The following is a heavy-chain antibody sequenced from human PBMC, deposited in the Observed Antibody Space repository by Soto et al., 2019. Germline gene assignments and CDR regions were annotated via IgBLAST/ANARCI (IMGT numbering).Heavy chain of an antibody. Sequence: QVQLQQWGAGLLKPSETLSLTCAVYGGSFSGYYWSWIRQPPGKGLEWIGEINHSGSTNYNPSLQRRVTISVDTSKNQFSLKLSAVTAADTAVYYCARARVVPAASNGWGYYYYYGMDVWGQGTTVTVSS. D-gene: IGHD2-2*01. CDR2: INHSGST. CDR1: GGSFSGYY. J-gene: IGHJ6*02. V-gene: IGHV4-34*01. CDR3: ARARVVPAASNGWGYYYYYGMDV.